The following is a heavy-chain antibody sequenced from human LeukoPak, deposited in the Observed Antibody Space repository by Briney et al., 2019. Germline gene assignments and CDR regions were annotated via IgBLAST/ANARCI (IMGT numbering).Heavy chain of an antibody. CDR2: IYYSGST. D-gene: IGHD6-19*01. CDR1: GGSISSYY. Sequence: PSETLSLTCTASGGSISSYYWSWIRQPPGKGLEWIGYIYYSGSTNYNPSLKSRVTISVDTSKNQFSLKLSSVTAADTAVYYCARSYSSGWYSAGGYYFDYWGQGTLVTVSS. J-gene: IGHJ4*02. V-gene: IGHV4-59*08. CDR3: ARSYSSGWYSAGGYYFDY.